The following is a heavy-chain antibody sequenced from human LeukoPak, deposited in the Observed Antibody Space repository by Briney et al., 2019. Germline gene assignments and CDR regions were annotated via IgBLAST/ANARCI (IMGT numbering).Heavy chain of an antibody. CDR2: ISAYNGNT. D-gene: IGHD2-15*01. Sequence: GASVNVSCKASGYTFTNYGINWVRQAPGQGLEWMGWISAYNGNTNYAQKLQGRVTMTTDTSTSTAYMELRSLRSDDTAVYYCARDSRGYCSGGRCYPNSWFDPWGQGTLVTVSS. V-gene: IGHV1-18*01. CDR3: ARDSRGYCSGGRCYPNSWFDP. CDR1: GYTFTNYG. J-gene: IGHJ5*02.